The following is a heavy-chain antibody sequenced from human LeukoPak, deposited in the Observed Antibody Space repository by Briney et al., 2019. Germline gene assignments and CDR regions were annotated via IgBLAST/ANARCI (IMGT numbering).Heavy chain of an antibody. D-gene: IGHD3-10*01. V-gene: IGHV4-34*01. CDR1: GGSFSGYY. CDR2: INHSGST. Sequence: PSETLSLICAVYGGSFSGYYWSWNRQPPGKGLEWIGEINHSGSTNYNPSLKSRVTISVDTSKNQFSLKLSSVTAADTAVYYCARGRSVRAYYYGSGSSTLDYWGQGTLVTVSS. CDR3: ARGRSVRAYYYGSGSSTLDY. J-gene: IGHJ4*02.